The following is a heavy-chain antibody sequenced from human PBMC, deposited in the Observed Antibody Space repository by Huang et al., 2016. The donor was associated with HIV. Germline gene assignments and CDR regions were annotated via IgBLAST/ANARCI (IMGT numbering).Heavy chain of an antibody. CDR2: VSYTGST. Sequence: QVRLQESGPGLVRPSDTLSLTCNVSGAPINKYYWNWIRQSPGKGLEWVGFVSYTGSTNYNPSLKSRVTILQETAKNQCSRKLTSVSAADTAVYYCARAFPSGALDSWGQGTLVTVSS. V-gene: IGHV4-59*01. J-gene: IGHJ4*02. CDR1: GAPINKYY. CDR3: ARAFPSGALDS.